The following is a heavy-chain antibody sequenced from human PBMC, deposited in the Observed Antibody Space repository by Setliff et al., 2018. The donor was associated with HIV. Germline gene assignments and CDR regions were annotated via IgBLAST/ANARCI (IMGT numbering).Heavy chain of an antibody. CDR1: GFTFSTHW. D-gene: IGHD1-26*01. Sequence: GGSLRLSCAASGFTFSTHWMDWVRQVPGEGLEWVATIKKDGSEIYYVDSVKGRFTISRDNARTSVYLEMRSLRVEDTAVYLCANLWEMGAWGQGTLVTVSS. V-gene: IGHV3-7*01. CDR2: IKKDGSEI. J-gene: IGHJ5*02. CDR3: ANLWEMGA.